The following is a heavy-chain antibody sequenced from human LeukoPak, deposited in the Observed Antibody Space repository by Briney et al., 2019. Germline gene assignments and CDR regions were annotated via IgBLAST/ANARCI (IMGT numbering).Heavy chain of an antibody. CDR2: IYSGGST. J-gene: IGHJ4*02. CDR3: AKADYGSGSFFDY. CDR1: GFTVSSNY. V-gene: IGHV3-53*01. Sequence: PGGSLRLSCAASGFTVSSNYMSWVRQAPGKGLEWVSVIYSGGSTYYADSVKGRFTISRDNSKNTLYLQMNSLRAEDTAVYYCAKADYGSGSFFDYWGQGTLVTVSS. D-gene: IGHD3-10*01.